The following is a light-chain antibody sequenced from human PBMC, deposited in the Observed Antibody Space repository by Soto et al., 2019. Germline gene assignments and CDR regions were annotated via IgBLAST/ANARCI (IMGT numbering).Light chain of an antibody. CDR3: QQYGSSLIT. Sequence: EIVLTQSPGTLSLSPGERATLSCRASQSVNNNFLAWYQQKPGQAPRLLIYGIDRRATGIPDRFSGSGSGTDFTLTISRLEPEDFAVYYCQQYGSSLITFGQGTRLEIK. J-gene: IGKJ5*01. V-gene: IGKV3-20*01. CDR2: GID. CDR1: QSVNNNF.